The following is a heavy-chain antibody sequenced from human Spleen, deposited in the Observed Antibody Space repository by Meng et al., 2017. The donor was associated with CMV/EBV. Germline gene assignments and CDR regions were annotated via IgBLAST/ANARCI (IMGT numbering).Heavy chain of an antibody. J-gene: IGHJ6*02. CDR1: GFTCGDYA. V-gene: IGHV3-49*04. CDR3: TISLLHTPAAKRKYYYYGMDV. CDR2: IRSKAYGGTT. D-gene: IGHD2-2*01. Sequence: GGSLRLSCTASGFTCGDYAMSWVRQAPGKGLEWVGFIRSKAYGGTTDYAASVKGRFTISRDDSKSIAYLQMNSLKTEDTAVYYCTISLLHTPAAKRKYYYYGMDVWGQGTTVTVSS.